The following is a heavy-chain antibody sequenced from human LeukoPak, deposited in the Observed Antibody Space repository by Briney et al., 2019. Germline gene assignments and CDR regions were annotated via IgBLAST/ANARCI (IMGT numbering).Heavy chain of an antibody. CDR2: IYHTGSA. D-gene: IGHD2-2*01. J-gene: IGHJ4*02. CDR3: ARYCTSTTGILRGFDY. Sequence: KTSETLSLTCSVSGYSFTSGHYWGWIRQPPGKGLEWIANIYHTGSAHYNPSLKSRVTISVDTSKNQFSLKLSSVTAADTAVYYCARYCTSTTGILRGFDYWGQGTLVTVSS. V-gene: IGHV4-38-2*01. CDR1: GYSFTSGHY.